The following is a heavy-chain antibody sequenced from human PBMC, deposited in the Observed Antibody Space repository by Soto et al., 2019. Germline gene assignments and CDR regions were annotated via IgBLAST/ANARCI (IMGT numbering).Heavy chain of an antibody. CDR2: IIPIFGTA. D-gene: IGHD5-18*01. J-gene: IGHJ5*02. CDR1: GGTFSSYA. Sequence: GASVKVSCKASGGTFSSYAISWVRQAPGQGLEWMGGIIPIFGTANYAQKFQGRVTITADESTSTAYMELSSLRSEDTAVYYCARSVATAEDKAMAKSPIDPWGQGTLVTVSS. CDR3: ARSVATAEDKAMAKSPIDP. V-gene: IGHV1-69*13.